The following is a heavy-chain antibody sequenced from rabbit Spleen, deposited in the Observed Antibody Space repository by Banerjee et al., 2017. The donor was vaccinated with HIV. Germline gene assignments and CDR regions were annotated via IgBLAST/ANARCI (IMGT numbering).Heavy chain of an antibody. CDR3: ARDTSSSFSSYGMDL. V-gene: IGHV1S40*01. Sequence: QSLEESGGDLVKPGASLTLTCTASGVSFSSSSYMGWGRQAPGKGLEWIACIDTGSSGFTYFATWAKGRFTCSKTSSTTVTLQLTRLTAADTAPYFCARDTSSSFSSYGMDLWGQGTLVTVS. CDR2: IDTGSSGFT. J-gene: IGHJ6*01. D-gene: IGHD1-1*01. CDR1: GVSFSSSSY.